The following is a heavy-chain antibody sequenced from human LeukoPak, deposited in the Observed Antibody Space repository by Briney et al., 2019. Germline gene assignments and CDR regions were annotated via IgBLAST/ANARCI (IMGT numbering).Heavy chain of an antibody. Sequence: GGSLRLSCAASGFTFSSYWMSWVRQAPGKGLEWVAVISYDGSNKYYADSVKGRFTISRDNSKNTLYLQMNSLRAGDTAVYYCAKEGYSSGWYTYYYYYYMDVWGKGTTVTVSS. CDR1: GFTFSSYW. CDR2: ISYDGSNK. J-gene: IGHJ6*03. D-gene: IGHD6-19*01. V-gene: IGHV3-30*18. CDR3: AKEGYSSGWYTYYYYYYMDV.